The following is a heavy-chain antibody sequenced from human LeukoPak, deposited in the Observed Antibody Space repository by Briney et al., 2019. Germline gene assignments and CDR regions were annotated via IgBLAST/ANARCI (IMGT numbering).Heavy chain of an antibody. Sequence: GGSLRLSCVASGFSFGNYAMSWVRQAPGKGLQWVSQISGTGGATWYSGFARDRFTISRDNSKKTLYLQMSGLRVEDTAMYYCVKDPRDTYGTNWFVSWGQGTLLIVSS. CDR3: VKDPRDTYGTNWFVS. V-gene: IGHV3-23*01. CDR1: GFSFGNYA. J-gene: IGHJ5*01. CDR2: ISGTGGAT. D-gene: IGHD2-21*01.